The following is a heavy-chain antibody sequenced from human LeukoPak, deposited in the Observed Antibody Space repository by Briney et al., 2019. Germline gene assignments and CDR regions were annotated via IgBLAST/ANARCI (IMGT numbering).Heavy chain of an antibody. CDR2: INHSGRT. D-gene: IGHD6-13*01. CDR1: GSSISSDYY. Sequence: SETLSLTCAVSGSSISSDYYWGWIRQPPGKGLEWIGSINHSGRTYYNPSLKSRVTISVDTSKNQFSLKLSSVTAADTAVYYCARGGGTYTEEQQLVGWFDPWGQGTLVTVSS. J-gene: IGHJ5*02. V-gene: IGHV4-38-2*01. CDR3: ARGGGTYTEEQQLVGWFDP.